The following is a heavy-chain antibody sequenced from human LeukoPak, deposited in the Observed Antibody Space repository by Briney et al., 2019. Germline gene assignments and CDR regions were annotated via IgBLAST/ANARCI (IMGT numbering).Heavy chain of an antibody. V-gene: IGHV1-2*04. D-gene: IGHD3-22*01. CDR3: ARTVYYDSSGYYPIGDYFDY. CDR2: INPNSGGT. Sequence: ASVKVSCKASGYTFTGYYMHWVRQAPGQGLEWMGWINPNSGGTNYAQKFQGWVTMTRDTSTSTAYMELRSLRSDDTAVYYCARTVYYDSSGYYPIGDYFDYWGQGTLVAVSS. CDR1: GYTFTGYY. J-gene: IGHJ4*02.